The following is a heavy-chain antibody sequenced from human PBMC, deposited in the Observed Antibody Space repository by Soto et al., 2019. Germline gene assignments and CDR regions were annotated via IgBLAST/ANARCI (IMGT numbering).Heavy chain of an antibody. J-gene: IGHJ4*02. CDR2: IYYSGST. D-gene: IGHD4-17*01. CDR1: GGSISSGGYY. Sequence: KPSETLSLTCTVSGGSISSGGYYWSWIRQHPGKGLEWIGYIYYSGSTYYNPSLKSRVTISVDTSKNQFSLKLSSVTAADTAVYYCATLRDYGDYEGYWGQGTLVTVSS. CDR3: ATLRDYGDYEGY. V-gene: IGHV4-31*03.